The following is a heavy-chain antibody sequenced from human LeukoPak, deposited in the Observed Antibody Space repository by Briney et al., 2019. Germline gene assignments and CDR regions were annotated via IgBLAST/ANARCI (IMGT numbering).Heavy chain of an antibody. CDR3: ARVPQKSGDYGVYYYYGVDV. CDR1: GFTFSSYG. Sequence: PGGSLRLSCAASGFTFSSYGMHWVRQAPGKGLEWVAVIWYDGSNKFYADSVKGRFTISRDNSKNTLYLQMNSLRADDTAVYYCARVPQKSGDYGVYYYYGVDVWGQGTTVTVSS. V-gene: IGHV3-33*01. J-gene: IGHJ6*02. D-gene: IGHD4-17*01. CDR2: IWYDGSNK.